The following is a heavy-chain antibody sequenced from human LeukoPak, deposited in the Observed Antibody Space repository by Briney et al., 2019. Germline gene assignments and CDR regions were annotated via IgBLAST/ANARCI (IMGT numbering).Heavy chain of an antibody. D-gene: IGHD3-3*01. Sequence: PSQTLSLTCAVSGGSISSGGYAWSWVRQPPGEGLKWIEYIYHSGRTYYNPSLKSRVTISVDRSKNQFSLKLGSVTAADTAVYYCARTNYDFWSGYPNYFDYWGQGTLVTVSS. J-gene: IGHJ4*02. CDR1: GGSISSGGYA. CDR2: IYHSGRT. CDR3: ARTNYDFWSGYPNYFDY. V-gene: IGHV4-30-2*01.